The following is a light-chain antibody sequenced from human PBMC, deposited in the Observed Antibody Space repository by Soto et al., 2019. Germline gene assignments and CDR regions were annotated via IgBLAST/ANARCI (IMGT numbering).Light chain of an antibody. CDR2: DAS. V-gene: IGKV3-11*01. CDR1: QSINTY. J-gene: IGKJ5*01. CDR3: QQRSNWPIT. Sequence: ENVLTQPPATLSLSPGEGATLSCRASQSINTYLAWYQQKPGQXPRXXIYDASKRATGIPARFSGSGSGTDLTITISSLEPEDCEVYYCQQRSNWPITFGQGTRLEIK.